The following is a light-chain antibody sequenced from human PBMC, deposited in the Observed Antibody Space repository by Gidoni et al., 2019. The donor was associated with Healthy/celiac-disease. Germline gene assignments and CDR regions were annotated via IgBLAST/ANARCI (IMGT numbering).Light chain of an antibody. CDR2: LSSDGSH. V-gene: IGLV4-69*01. Sequence: QLVLPQSPSASASLGASVKLTCTLSSGHSSYAIAWHQQQPEKGPRYLMKLSSDGSHSKGDGIPDRFSGSSSGAERYLTISSLQSEDEADYYCQTWGTGMVFGGGTKLTVL. CDR3: QTWGTGMV. J-gene: IGLJ2*01. CDR1: SGHSSYA.